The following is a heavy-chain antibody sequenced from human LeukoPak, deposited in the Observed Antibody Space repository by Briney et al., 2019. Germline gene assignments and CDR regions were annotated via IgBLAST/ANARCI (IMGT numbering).Heavy chain of an antibody. CDR1: GYTFTSYD. Sequence: ASVTVSCKASGYTFTSYDINWVRQATGQGLEWMGWMNPNSGNTGYAQKFQGRVTMTRNTSISTAYMELSSLRSEDTAVYYCARGAPPPYYDFWSGYANYYYGMDVWGQGTTVTVSS. J-gene: IGHJ6*02. CDR3: ARGAPPPYYDFWSGYANYYYGMDV. V-gene: IGHV1-8*01. D-gene: IGHD3-3*01. CDR2: MNPNSGNT.